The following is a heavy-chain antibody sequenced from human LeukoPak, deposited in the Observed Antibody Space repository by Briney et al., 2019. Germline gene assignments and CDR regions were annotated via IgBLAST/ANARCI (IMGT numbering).Heavy chain of an antibody. CDR3: ARSYGDYDGLLIPFDY. J-gene: IGHJ4*02. CDR1: GGSISSCY. CDR2: IYTSGST. Sequence: SETLSLTCTVSGGSISSCYWSWIRQPTGKGLEWIGRIYTSGSTNYNPSLKSRVTMSVDTSKNQFSLKLSSVTAADTAVYYCARSYGDYDGLLIPFDYWGQGTLVTVSS. V-gene: IGHV4-4*07. D-gene: IGHD4-17*01.